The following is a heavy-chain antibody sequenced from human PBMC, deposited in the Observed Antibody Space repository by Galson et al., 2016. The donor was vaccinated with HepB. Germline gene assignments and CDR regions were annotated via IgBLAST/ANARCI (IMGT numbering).Heavy chain of an antibody. CDR2: IWYDGREK. Sequence: SLRLSCAASGFSFTRDDMSWVRQAPGKGLEWVAVIWYDGREKYYPDSVKGRFTISRDNSKNTVSLQMNSLRAEDTAVYYCTRGRGVAVAGKRRNWYFDLWGRGTLVTVSA. CDR1: GFSFTRDD. V-gene: IGHV3-33*07. D-gene: IGHD6-19*01. CDR3: TRGRGVAVAGKRRNWYFDL. J-gene: IGHJ2*01.